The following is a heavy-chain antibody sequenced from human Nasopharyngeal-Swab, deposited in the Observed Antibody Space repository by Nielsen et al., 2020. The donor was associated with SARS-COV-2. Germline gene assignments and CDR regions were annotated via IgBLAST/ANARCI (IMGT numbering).Heavy chain of an antibody. D-gene: IGHD5-18*01. CDR1: GFTFSDYY. CDR3: ARDRGSYGYFKYYYYYMDV. CDR2: ISSSGSTI. V-gene: IGHV3-11*01. J-gene: IGHJ6*03. Sequence: GGSLRLSCAASGFTFSDYYVSWIRQAPGKGLEWVSYISSSGSTIYYADSVKGRFTISRDNAKNSLYLQMNSLRAEDTAVYYCARDRGSYGYFKYYYYYMDVWGKGTTVTVSS.